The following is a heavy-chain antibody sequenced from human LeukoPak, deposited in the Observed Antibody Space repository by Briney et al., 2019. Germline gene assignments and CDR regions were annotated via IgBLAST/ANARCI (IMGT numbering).Heavy chain of an antibody. CDR2: ISGSGGST. CDR3: AKDRSSWYDVDHWFDP. J-gene: IGHJ5*02. D-gene: IGHD6-13*01. CDR1: GFTFSSYS. V-gene: IGHV3-23*01. Sequence: PGGSLRLSCAASGFTFSSYSMNWVRQAPGKGLEWVSAISGSGGSTYYADSVKGRFTISRDNSKNTLYLQMNSLRAEDTAVYYRAKDRSSWYDVDHWFDPWGQGTLVTVSS.